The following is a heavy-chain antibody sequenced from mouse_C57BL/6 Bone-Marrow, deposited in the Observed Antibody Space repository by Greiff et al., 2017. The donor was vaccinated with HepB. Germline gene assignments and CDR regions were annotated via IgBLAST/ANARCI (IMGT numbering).Heavy chain of an antibody. J-gene: IGHJ4*01. Sequence: QVHVKQSGAELARPGASVKMSCKASGYTFTSYTMHWVKQRPGQGLEWIGYINPSSGYTKYNQKFKDKATLTADKSSSTAYMQLSSLTSEDSAVYYCARRYYGIFYAMDYWGQGTSVTVSS. CDR3: ARRYYGIFYAMDY. D-gene: IGHD2-1*01. V-gene: IGHV1-4*01. CDR2: INPSSGYT. CDR1: GYTFTSYT.